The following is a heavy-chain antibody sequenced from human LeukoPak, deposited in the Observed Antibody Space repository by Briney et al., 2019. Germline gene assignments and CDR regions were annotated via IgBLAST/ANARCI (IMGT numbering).Heavy chain of an antibody. Sequence: PGGSLRLSCVVFGFNFGDYGISWFRQAPGKGLEWVGFIRSKVYGGTTEYAASVKGRFTISRDDSESIAHLQMNFLKTEDTGVYYCTRDSHGDYSFDYWGQGTLVTVSS. CDR2: IRSKVYGGTT. CDR1: GFNFGDYG. D-gene: IGHD4-17*01. V-gene: IGHV3-49*03. J-gene: IGHJ4*02. CDR3: TRDSHGDYSFDY.